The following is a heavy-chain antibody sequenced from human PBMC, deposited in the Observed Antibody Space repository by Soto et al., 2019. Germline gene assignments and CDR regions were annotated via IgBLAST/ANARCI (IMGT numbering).Heavy chain of an antibody. CDR2: IIPIFGTA. D-gene: IGHD3-16*01. CDR1: GGTFISYA. Sequence: SVKVSCKASGGTFISYAISWVRQAPGQGLEWMGGIIPIFGTANYAQKFQGRVTITADESTSTAYMELSSLRSEDTAVYYCARDRGLHLGEHNAFDIWGQGTTVT. CDR3: ARDRGLHLGEHNAFDI. V-gene: IGHV1-69*13. J-gene: IGHJ3*02.